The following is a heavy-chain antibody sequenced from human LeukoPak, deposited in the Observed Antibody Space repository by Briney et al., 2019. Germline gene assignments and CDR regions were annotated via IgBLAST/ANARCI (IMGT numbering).Heavy chain of an antibody. Sequence: SETLSLTCSVSGGSIRGYYWSWFRLPPGKGLEWIAYTHSTAETNYSPSLKSRVSISVDTSKNQISLKLTSVTAADTAVYYCARHENSGTYPLEYWGQGTLVTVS. CDR3: ARHENSGTYPLEY. V-gene: IGHV4-59*08. CDR2: THSTAET. J-gene: IGHJ4*02. CDR1: GGSIRGYY. D-gene: IGHD3-10*01.